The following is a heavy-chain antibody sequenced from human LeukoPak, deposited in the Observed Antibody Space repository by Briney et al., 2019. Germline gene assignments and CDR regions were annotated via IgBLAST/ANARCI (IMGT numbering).Heavy chain of an antibody. CDR1: GLTFSSYS. J-gene: IGHJ4*02. Sequence: PGGSLRLSCAASGLTFSSYSMNWVRQAPGKGLEWVSSISSSSSYIYYADSVKGRFTISRDNAKNSLYLQMNSLRAEDTAVYYCAREWSGWYDYWGQGTLVTVSS. D-gene: IGHD6-19*01. V-gene: IGHV3-21*01. CDR3: AREWSGWYDY. CDR2: ISSSSSYI.